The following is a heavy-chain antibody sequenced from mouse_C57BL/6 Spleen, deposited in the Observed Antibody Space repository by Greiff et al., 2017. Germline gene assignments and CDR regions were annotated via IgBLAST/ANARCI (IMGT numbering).Heavy chain of an antibody. CDR2: IDPEDGAT. Sequence: DVKLVEPGAELVKPGASVKLSCKASGFNIKDYYMNWVKQRTEQGLEWIGRIDPEDGATKYAPKFQGKATITADTSSTTAYLQLSSLTSEDTAVYYGARGYDGYYSWFAYWGQGTLVTVSA. J-gene: IGHJ3*01. CDR3: ARGYDGYYSWFAY. V-gene: IGHV14-2*01. D-gene: IGHD2-3*01. CDR1: GFNIKDYY.